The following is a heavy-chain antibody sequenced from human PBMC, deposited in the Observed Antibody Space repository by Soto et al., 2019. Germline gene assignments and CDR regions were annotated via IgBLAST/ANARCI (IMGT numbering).Heavy chain of an antibody. D-gene: IGHD3-16*02. Sequence: QVQLAQSGAEGRKPGASVRVSCEATGYTFTAYAMHWVRQAPGQSLEWMGWIKPANGNTKYSQKFQGRLIITSDTSPNTMYMELSSLTSEDTAMYYCTRSAISPYGGLIGPFDYWGQGNLVTVSS. V-gene: IGHV1-3*01. CDR3: TRSAISPYGGLIGPFDY. CDR2: IKPANGNT. CDR1: GYTFTAYA. J-gene: IGHJ4*02.